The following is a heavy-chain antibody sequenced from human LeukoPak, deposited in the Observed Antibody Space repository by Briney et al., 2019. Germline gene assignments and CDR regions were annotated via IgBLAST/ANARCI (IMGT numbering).Heavy chain of an antibody. CDR1: GFTFSTYN. CDR2: IYSGGST. D-gene: IGHD3/OR15-3a*01. V-gene: IGHV3-66*01. Sequence: PGGSLRLSCAASGFTFSTYNMNWVRQAPGKGLEWVSVIYSGGSTYYADSVKGTFTISRDNSKNTLHLQMNTLRPEDTAVYYCARGTDYYFDYWGQGTLVTVSS. J-gene: IGHJ4*02. CDR3: ARGTDYYFDY.